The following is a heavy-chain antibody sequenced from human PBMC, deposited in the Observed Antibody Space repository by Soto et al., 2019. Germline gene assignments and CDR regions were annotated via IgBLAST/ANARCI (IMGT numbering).Heavy chain of an antibody. CDR1: GASVSSTYW. J-gene: IGHJ4*02. Sequence: SETLSLTCAVSGASVSSTYWWSWVRQPPGKGPEWIGEINHRGSANYNPSLKSRVTISVDISKSQFSLRLTSVTAADTAVYYCARGRGFYYASSGYYFDYWGQGTPVTVSS. V-gene: IGHV4-4*02. D-gene: IGHD3-22*01. CDR3: ARGRGFYYASSGYYFDY. CDR2: INHRGSA.